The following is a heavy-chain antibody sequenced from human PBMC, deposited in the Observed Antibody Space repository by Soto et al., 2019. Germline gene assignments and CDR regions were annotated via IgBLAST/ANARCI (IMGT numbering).Heavy chain of an antibody. D-gene: IGHD6-19*01. V-gene: IGHV1-46*01. Sequence: ASVKVSCKASGYRFTTYQMHWVRQAPGQGLEWMGTINPSGGSTSYAQRFQSRVTMTRDTSTSTVYMQLSSLRSEDTALYYCARGDSNGWYFDYWGQGTLVTVS. CDR2: INPSGGST. CDR3: ARGDSNGWYFDY. CDR1: GYRFTTYQ. J-gene: IGHJ4*02.